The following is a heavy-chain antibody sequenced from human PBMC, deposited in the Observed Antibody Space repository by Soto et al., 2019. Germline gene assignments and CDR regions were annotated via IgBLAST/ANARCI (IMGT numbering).Heavy chain of an antibody. V-gene: IGHV3-23*01. CDR3: AKEVYSGSYYWPDAFDI. D-gene: IGHD1-26*01. Sequence: EVQLLESGGGLVQPGGSLRLSCAASGFTFSSYVMSWVRQAPGKGLEWVSTVSGSGGTTYYADSVKGRFTISRDNSKNTLYLQMNSPRAEDTDVYYCAKEVYSGSYYWPDAFDIWGQGTMVTVSS. CDR2: VSGSGGTT. J-gene: IGHJ3*02. CDR1: GFTFSSYV.